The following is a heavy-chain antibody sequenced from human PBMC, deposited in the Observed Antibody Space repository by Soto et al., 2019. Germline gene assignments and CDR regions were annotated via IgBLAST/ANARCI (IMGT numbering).Heavy chain of an antibody. CDR3: ASAPPLAGGGCDY. D-gene: IGHD3-16*01. Sequence: QVQLVQSGAEVKKPGSSVKVSCKASGGTFSSYAISWVRQAPGQGLEWMGGIIPIFGTANYAQKFQGRVKITGEKSTSTAYMGLGSRRSEDRAVYYGASAPPLAGGGCDYWGQGTLVTVSS. J-gene: IGHJ4*02. CDR1: GGTFSSYA. CDR2: IIPIFGTA. V-gene: IGHV1-69*06.